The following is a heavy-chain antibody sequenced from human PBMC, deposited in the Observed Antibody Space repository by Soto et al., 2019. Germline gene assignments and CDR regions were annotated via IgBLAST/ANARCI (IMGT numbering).Heavy chain of an antibody. D-gene: IGHD4-4*01. J-gene: IGHJ6*02. CDR3: ARVGLSSNYFYYHYGMDV. CDR1: GGSISSYY. CDR2: IYYSGST. Sequence: PSETLSLTCTVSGGSISSYYWSWIRQPPGKGLEWIGYIYYSGSTNYNPSLKSRVTISVDTSKNQFSLKLSSVTAADTAVYYCARVGLSSNYFYYHYGMDVWGQGTTVTVSS. V-gene: IGHV4-59*08.